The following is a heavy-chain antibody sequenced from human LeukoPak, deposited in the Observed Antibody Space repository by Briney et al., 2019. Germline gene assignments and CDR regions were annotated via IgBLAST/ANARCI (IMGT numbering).Heavy chain of an antibody. V-gene: IGHV3-48*03. Sequence: GGSLRLSCAASGFTFGSYEMNWVRQAPGKGLEWVSYISSSGSTIYYEDSVKGRFTISRDNAKNSLYLQMNSLRAEDTAVYYCASPYYYDSSGYYSGDYWGQGTLVTVSS. D-gene: IGHD3-22*01. J-gene: IGHJ4*02. CDR2: ISSSGSTI. CDR1: GFTFGSYE. CDR3: ASPYYYDSSGYYSGDY.